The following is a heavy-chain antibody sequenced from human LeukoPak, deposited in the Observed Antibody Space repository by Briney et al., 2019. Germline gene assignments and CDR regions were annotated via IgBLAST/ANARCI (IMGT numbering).Heavy chain of an antibody. D-gene: IGHD6-13*01. J-gene: IGHJ4*02. CDR3: ARGPGYSSSWYLVS. CDR1: GFTFSSYS. CDR2: ISSSSSTI. V-gene: IGHV3-48*04. Sequence: GGSLRLSCAASGFTFSSYSMNWVRQAPGKGLEWVSYISSSSSTIYYADSVKGRFTISRDNAKNSLYLQMNSLRAEDTAVYYCARGPGYSSSWYLVSWGQGTLVTVSS.